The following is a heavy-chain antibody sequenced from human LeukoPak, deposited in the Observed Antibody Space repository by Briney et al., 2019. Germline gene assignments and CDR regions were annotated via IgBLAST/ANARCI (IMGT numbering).Heavy chain of an antibody. D-gene: IGHD1-7*01. Sequence: SETLSLTCAVYGGSFSGYYWSWIRQPPGKGLEWIGEINHSGSTDYNPSLKSRVTISVDTSKNQFSLKLSSVTAADTAVYYCETKTGTTSYWGQGTLVTVSS. CDR3: ETKTGTTSY. J-gene: IGHJ4*02. CDR1: GGSFSGYY. V-gene: IGHV4-34*01. CDR2: INHSGST.